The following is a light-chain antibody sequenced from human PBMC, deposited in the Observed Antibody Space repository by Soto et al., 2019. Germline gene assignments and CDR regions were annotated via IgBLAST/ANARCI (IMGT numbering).Light chain of an antibody. CDR2: GGS. CDR1: QSVSSN. Sequence: EIVMTQSPATLSVSPGERATLSCRASQSVSSNLAWYQQKPGQDPRLLIYGGSFRATGIPARFSGSGSGTEFTLTISSLQSEDFEVYYCQQNNNWPRIIFGQGTRLEIK. V-gene: IGKV3D-15*01. CDR3: QQNNNWPRII. J-gene: IGKJ5*01.